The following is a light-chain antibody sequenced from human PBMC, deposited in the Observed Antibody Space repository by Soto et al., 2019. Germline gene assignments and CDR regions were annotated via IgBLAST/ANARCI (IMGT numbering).Light chain of an antibody. CDR3: QHYSTWLWT. Sequence: EIVMTQSPATLSVSPGERATLSCRASQSVDSKLAWYQQKPGQGPRRLIYGASSRATGIPARFSGSGSGTEFTLTSSRLQSEDFAVYYCQHYSTWLWTFGQGTKVEIK. CDR1: QSVDSK. J-gene: IGKJ1*01. CDR2: GAS. V-gene: IGKV3-15*01.